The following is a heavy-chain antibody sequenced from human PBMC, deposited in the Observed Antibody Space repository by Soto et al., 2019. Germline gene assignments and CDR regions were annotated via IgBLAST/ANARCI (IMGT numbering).Heavy chain of an antibody. Sequence: QVQLQESGPGLVKPSQTLSLTCTVSGGSISSGGYYWSWIRQHPGKGLEWIGYIYYSGSTYYNPSLKSRVTISVDTSKNQFALKLSSVTAADTAVYYCARGVVVTHTGDAFDIWGQGTMVTVSS. CDR1: GGSISSGGYY. J-gene: IGHJ3*02. CDR2: IYYSGST. CDR3: ARGVVVTHTGDAFDI. V-gene: IGHV4-31*03. D-gene: IGHD3-22*01.